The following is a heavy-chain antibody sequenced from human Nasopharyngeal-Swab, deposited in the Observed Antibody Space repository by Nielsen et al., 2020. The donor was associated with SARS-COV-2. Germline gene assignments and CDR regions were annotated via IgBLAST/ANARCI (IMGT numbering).Heavy chain of an antibody. CDR2: INPNSGGT. CDR3: ARDRSASWSALDV. V-gene: IGHV1-2*04. D-gene: IGHD6-13*01. CDR1: GYTFTDYY. J-gene: IGHJ6*04. Sequence: ASVKVSCKTSGYTFTDYYIHWLRQAPGQGLEWMGWINPNSGGTNYAQKFQGWVTMTRDTSISTAYMELIRLKSDDTAMYYCARDRSASWSALDVWGKGTTVTVSS.